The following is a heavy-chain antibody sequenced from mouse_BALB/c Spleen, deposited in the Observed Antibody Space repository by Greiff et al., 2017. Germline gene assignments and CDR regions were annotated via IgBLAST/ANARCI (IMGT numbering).Heavy chain of an antibody. Sequence: EVQGVESGGGLVQPGGSLKLSCAASGFTFSSYGMSWVRQTPDKRLELVATINSNGGSTYYPDSVKGRFTISRDNAKNTLYLQMSSLKSEDTAMYYCARVRWLLPYAMDYWGQGTSVTVSS. D-gene: IGHD2-3*01. CDR3: ARVRWLLPYAMDY. V-gene: IGHV5-6-3*01. CDR2: INSNGGST. J-gene: IGHJ4*01. CDR1: GFTFSSYG.